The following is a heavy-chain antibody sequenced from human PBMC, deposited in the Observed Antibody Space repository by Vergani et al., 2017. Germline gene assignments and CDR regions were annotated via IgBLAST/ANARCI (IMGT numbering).Heavy chain of an antibody. Sequence: QVQLVQSGAEVKKPGASVKVSCKASGHTFTSYAMHWVRQAPGQRPEWMGWINAGNGNKKYSQKFQGRVTITRDTSASTAYMELSSLRSEDTAVYYCAREATGSYGGGFDYWGQGTLVTVSS. CDR3: AREATGSYGGGFDY. CDR2: INAGNGNK. J-gene: IGHJ4*02. CDR1: GHTFTSYA. D-gene: IGHD1-26*01. V-gene: IGHV1-3*01.